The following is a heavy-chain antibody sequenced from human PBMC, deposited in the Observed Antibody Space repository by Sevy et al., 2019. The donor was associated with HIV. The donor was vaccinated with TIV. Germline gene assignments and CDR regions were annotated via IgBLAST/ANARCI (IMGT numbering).Heavy chain of an antibody. CDR2: IYYSGST. D-gene: IGHD3-3*01. CDR3: AGDWGGSGYYRDAFDI. J-gene: IGHJ3*02. Sequence: SETLSLTCTVSGGSISSGGYYWSWIRQHPGKGLEWIGYIYYSGSTYYNPSLKSRVTISVDTSKNQFSLKLSSVTAADTAVYYCAGDWGGSGYYRDAFDIWGQGTMVTVSS. V-gene: IGHV4-31*03. CDR1: GGSISSGGYY.